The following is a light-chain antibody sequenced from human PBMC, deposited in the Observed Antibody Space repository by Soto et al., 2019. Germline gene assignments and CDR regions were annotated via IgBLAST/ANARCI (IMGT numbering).Light chain of an antibody. V-gene: IGLV2-14*01. J-gene: IGLJ1*01. CDR1: SSDLAIYNY. Sequence: QSVLTQPASVSGSRGQSITISGTGTSSDLAIYNYVSWYQQQPGKAPKLMIYQVTNRPSGVSSRFSGSRSGNTASLTISGLQAEDEADYYCSSYTDSSNYVFGTGTKVTVL. CDR3: SSYTDSSNYV. CDR2: QVT.